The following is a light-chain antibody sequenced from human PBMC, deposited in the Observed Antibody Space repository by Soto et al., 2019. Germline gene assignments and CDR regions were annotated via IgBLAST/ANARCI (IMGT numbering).Light chain of an antibody. Sequence: DIQMTQSPSSLSASVGDRVTITCRSSQNILTYLNWYQQKAGEVPRFLIYAASNLQDGVPSRLSGRESGTEFTLTISSLQPEDFATYFCQQSYSVPLTFGQGTKLE. V-gene: IGKV1-39*01. J-gene: IGKJ2*01. CDR3: QQSYSVPLT. CDR2: AAS. CDR1: QNILTY.